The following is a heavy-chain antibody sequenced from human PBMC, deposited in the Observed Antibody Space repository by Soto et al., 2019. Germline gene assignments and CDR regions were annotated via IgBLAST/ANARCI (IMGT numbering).Heavy chain of an antibody. CDR1: GGSVSSSFF. J-gene: IGHJ4*02. CDR3: ARSFGWYAIDY. CDR2: IFHSGSV. Sequence: QVLLQESGPGLVQPSGTLSLSCAVSGGSVSSSFFWGWVRQPPGKGLEWIGDIFHSGSVNYNPSLKSRVIISIDKSKNQFSLELNSVTTADTAVYYCARSFGWYAIDYWGQGTLVIVSS. D-gene: IGHD6-19*01. V-gene: IGHV4-4*02.